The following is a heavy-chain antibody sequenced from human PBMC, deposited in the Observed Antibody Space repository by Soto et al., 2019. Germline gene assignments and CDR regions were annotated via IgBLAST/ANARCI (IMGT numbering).Heavy chain of an antibody. D-gene: IGHD3-22*01. J-gene: IGHJ4*02. CDR3: ARVAHYYDSSGYYTPSFYFDY. CDR2: IKQDGSEK. V-gene: IGHV3-7*05. Sequence: GGSLRLSCAASGFTFSSYWMSWVRQAPGKGLEWVANIKQDGSEKYYVDSVKGRFTISRDNAKNSLYLQMNSLRAEDTAVYYCARVAHYYDSSGYYTPSFYFDYWGQGTLVTVSS. CDR1: GFTFSSYW.